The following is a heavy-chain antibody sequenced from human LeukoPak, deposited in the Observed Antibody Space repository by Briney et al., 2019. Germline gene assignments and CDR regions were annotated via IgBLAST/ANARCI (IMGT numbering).Heavy chain of an antibody. CDR1: GGTFSSYA. V-gene: IGHV1-69*04. CDR3: AASITMFDY. Sequence: GASVKVSCKASGGTFSSYAISWVRQAPGQGLEWMGRIIPILGIANYAQKFQGRVTITADKSTSTAYMELNSLRAEDTAVYYCAASITMFDYWGQGTLVTVSS. CDR2: IIPILGIA. J-gene: IGHJ4*02. D-gene: IGHD3-10*01.